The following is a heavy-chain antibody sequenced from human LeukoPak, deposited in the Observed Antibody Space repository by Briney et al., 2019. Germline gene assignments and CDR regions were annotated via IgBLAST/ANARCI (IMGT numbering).Heavy chain of an antibody. CDR2: IYSGGST. CDR3: ATARGGYSSGWYERTYYYYYMDV. Sequence: GGSLRLSCAASGFTVSSNYMSWVRQAPGKGLEWVSVIYSGGSTYYADSVKGRFTISRDNSKNTLYLQMNSLRAEDTAVYYCATARGGYSSGWYERTYYYYYMDVWGKGTTVTTSS. V-gene: IGHV3-66*01. J-gene: IGHJ6*03. CDR1: GFTVSSNY. D-gene: IGHD6-19*01.